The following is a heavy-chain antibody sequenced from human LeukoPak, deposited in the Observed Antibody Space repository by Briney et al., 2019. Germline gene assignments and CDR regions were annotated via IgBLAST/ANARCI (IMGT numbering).Heavy chain of an antibody. V-gene: IGHV4-31*03. D-gene: IGHD3-3*01. CDR3: AATPFFGVVVDGYFDY. Sequence: SQTLSPTCTVSGGSISSGGYYWSWIRQHPGKGLEWIGYIYYSGSTYYNPSLKSRVTISVDTSKNQFSLKLSSVTAADTAAYYCAATPFFGVVVDGYFDYWGQGTLVTVSS. CDR1: GGSISSGGYY. CDR2: IYYSGST. J-gene: IGHJ4*02.